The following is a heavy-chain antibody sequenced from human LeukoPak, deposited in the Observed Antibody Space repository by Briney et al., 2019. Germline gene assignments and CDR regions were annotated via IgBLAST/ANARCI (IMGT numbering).Heavy chain of an antibody. CDR1: GFTFRSNY. J-gene: IGHJ4*02. CDR2: IYSGGTT. Sequence: PGGSLRLSCAASGFTFRSNYMGWVRQAPGKGLGWVSVIYSGGTTYYSDSVKGRFTISTDNSKNTLYLQMNRLRVDDPAVYYCTTGRRYSSGWFYFDDWGQGTLVTVSS. D-gene: IGHD6-19*01. V-gene: IGHV3-53*01. CDR3: TTGRRYSSGWFYFDD.